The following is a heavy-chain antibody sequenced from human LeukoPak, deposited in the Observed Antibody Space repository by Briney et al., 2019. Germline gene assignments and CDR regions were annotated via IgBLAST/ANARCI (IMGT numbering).Heavy chain of an antibody. J-gene: IGHJ5*02. CDR1: GYTFTSYY. CDR3: ARDWAIAVAGPNWFDP. D-gene: IGHD6-19*01. CDR2: INPSGGST. Sequence: GASVKVSCKASGYTFTSYYMHWVRQAPGQGLEWMGIINPSGGSTSYAQKLQGRVTMTRDMSTSTVYMELSSLRSEDTAVYYCARDWAIAVAGPNWFDPWGQGTLVTVSS. V-gene: IGHV1-46*01.